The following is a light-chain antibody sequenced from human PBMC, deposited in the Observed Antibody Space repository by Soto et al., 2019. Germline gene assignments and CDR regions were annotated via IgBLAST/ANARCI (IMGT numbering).Light chain of an antibody. CDR1: TSDIGSHTY. Sequence: QSALAQPASVSGSPGQSITISCTGTTSDIGSHTYVSWYQQYPGRAPKLMLYEVSYRPAGVSNRFSGSKSGNTASLTISGLHAGDEADYYGSSYTSSSTLLYVFGTGTKVTVL. J-gene: IGLJ1*01. V-gene: IGLV2-14*01. CDR3: SSYTSSSTLLYV. CDR2: EVS.